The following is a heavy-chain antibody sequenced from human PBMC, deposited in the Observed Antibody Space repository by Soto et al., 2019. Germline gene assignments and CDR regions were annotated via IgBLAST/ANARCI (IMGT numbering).Heavy chain of an antibody. CDR1: GGSISSYY. CDR3: ARVNGSGWYSSGWYGWAFDI. J-gene: IGHJ3*02. Sequence: SETLSLTCTVSGGSISSYYWSWIRQPPGKGLEWIGYIYYSGSTNYNPSLKSRVTISVDTSKNQFSLKLSSVTAADTAVYYCARVNGSGWYSSGWYGWAFDIWGQGTMVTVSS. D-gene: IGHD6-19*01. CDR2: IYYSGST. V-gene: IGHV4-59*01.